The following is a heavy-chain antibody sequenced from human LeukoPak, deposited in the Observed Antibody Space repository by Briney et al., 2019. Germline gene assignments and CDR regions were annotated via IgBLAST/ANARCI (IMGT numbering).Heavy chain of an antibody. CDR1: GFTFRSYS. Sequence: PGGSLRLSCAASGFTFRSYSMHWVHQAPGKGLEWVSYISSTSSTIYYADSVKGRFTISRDNAKNSLYLQMNSLRAEDTAVYYCARDLGDTTMVFDYWGQGTLVTVSS. J-gene: IGHJ4*02. D-gene: IGHD5-18*01. CDR2: ISSTSSTI. V-gene: IGHV3-48*01. CDR3: ARDLGDTTMVFDY.